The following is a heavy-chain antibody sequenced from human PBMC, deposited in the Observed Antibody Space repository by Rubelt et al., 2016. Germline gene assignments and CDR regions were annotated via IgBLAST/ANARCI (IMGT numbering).Heavy chain of an antibody. V-gene: IGHV4-39*07. Sequence: QLQLQESGPGLVKPSETLSLTCTVSGGSISSSSYYWGWIRQPPGKGLEWIGSIYYYGHNFFNPSPGSRVTLSVDASRNHFSLTLHSVTAADTALYYCARFFYDFEPEKPWSAFDIWGQGIMVTVSS. D-gene: IGHD3-3*01. CDR2: IYYYGHN. CDR3: ARFFYDFEPEKPWSAFDI. J-gene: IGHJ3*02. CDR1: GGSISSSSYY.